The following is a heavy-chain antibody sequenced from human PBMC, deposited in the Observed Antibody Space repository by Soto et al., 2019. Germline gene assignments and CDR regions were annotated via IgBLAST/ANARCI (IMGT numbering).Heavy chain of an antibody. Sequence: LRLSCAASGLTFSSYAMSWVRQAPGKGLEWVSAISGSGGSTYYADSVKGRFTISRDNSKNTLYLQMNSLRAEDTAVYYCAKDLSYQLLAKTFDYWGQGTLVTVSS. CDR3: AKDLSYQLLAKTFDY. V-gene: IGHV3-23*01. CDR2: ISGSGGST. CDR1: GLTFSSYA. D-gene: IGHD2-2*01. J-gene: IGHJ4*02.